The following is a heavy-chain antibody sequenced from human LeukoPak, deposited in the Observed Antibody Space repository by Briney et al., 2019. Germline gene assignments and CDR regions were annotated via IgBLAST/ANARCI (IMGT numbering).Heavy chain of an antibody. V-gene: IGHV1-8*01. CDR3: ASSTTVTGWFDP. CDR1: GYTFTSYD. Sequence: ASVKVSCKASGYTFTSYDINWVRQATGQGLEWMGWMNPNSGNTGYAQKFQGRVTMTRNTPISTAYMELSSLRSEDTAVYYCASSTTVTGWFDPWGQGTLVTVSS. CDR2: MNPNSGNT. D-gene: IGHD5/OR15-5a*01. J-gene: IGHJ5*02.